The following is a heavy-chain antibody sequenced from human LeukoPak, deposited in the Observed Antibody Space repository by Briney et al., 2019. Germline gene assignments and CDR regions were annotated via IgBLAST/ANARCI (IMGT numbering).Heavy chain of an antibody. CDR3: AKETKKGKTWIQLWTYFDY. Sequence: GGSLRLSCAASGFTFDDYGMSWVRQAPGKGLEWVSAISGSGGSTYYADSVKGRFTISRDNSKNTLYLQMNSLRAEDTAVYYCAKETKKGKTWIQLWTYFDYWGQGTLVTVSS. CDR1: GFTFDDYG. CDR2: ISGSGGST. D-gene: IGHD5-18*01. J-gene: IGHJ4*02. V-gene: IGHV3-23*01.